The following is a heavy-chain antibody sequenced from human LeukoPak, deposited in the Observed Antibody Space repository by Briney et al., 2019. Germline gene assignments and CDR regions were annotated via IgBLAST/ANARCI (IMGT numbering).Heavy chain of an antibody. Sequence: GGSLRLSCAASGFTFSSYWMSWVRQAPGKGLEWVANIKQDGSEKYYVDSVKGRFTISRDNAKNSLYLQMNSLRAEDTAVYYCAREKRITMVRGVMNLKGHYYYHMDVWGKGTTVTVSS. D-gene: IGHD3-10*01. J-gene: IGHJ6*03. V-gene: IGHV3-7*01. CDR3: AREKRITMVRGVMNLKGHYYYHMDV. CDR1: GFTFSSYW. CDR2: IKQDGSEK.